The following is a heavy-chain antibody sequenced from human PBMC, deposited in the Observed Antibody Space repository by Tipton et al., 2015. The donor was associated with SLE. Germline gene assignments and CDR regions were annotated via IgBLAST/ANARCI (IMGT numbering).Heavy chain of an antibody. CDR1: GGSVSSSSKY. Sequence: TLSLTCTVSGGSVSSSSKYWAWIRQPPGKGLEWIGSIYYTGTTTYYNSFLKSRVTMSVDTSKNQFSLRLTSVIAADTAVYYCVREPLLYDDYGGGFDPWGQGTLVTVSS. D-gene: IGHD4-23*01. V-gene: IGHV4-39*07. CDR3: VREPLLYDDYGGGFDP. J-gene: IGHJ5*02. CDR2: IYYTGTTT.